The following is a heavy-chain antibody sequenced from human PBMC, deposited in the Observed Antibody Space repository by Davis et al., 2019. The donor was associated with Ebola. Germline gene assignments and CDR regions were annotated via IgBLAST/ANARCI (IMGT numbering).Heavy chain of an antibody. CDR2: ISWNSGSI. CDR1: GFTFDDYA. Sequence: SLKISCAASGFTFDDYAMHWVRQAPGKGLEWVSGISWNSGSIGYADSVKGRFTISRDNAKNSLYLQMNSLRAEDTAVYYCARVDYGDYVYYYYYYMDVWGKGTTVTVSS. D-gene: IGHD4-17*01. V-gene: IGHV3-9*01. J-gene: IGHJ6*03. CDR3: ARVDYGDYVYYYYYYMDV.